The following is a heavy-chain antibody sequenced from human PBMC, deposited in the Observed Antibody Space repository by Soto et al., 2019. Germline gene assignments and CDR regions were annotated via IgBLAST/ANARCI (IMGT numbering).Heavy chain of an antibody. CDR3: ARLIRGNYYGSGSYYYHYMDV. CDR1: GYTFTSYG. D-gene: IGHD3-10*01. J-gene: IGHJ6*03. Sequence: GASVKVSCKASGYTFTSYGISWVRQAPGQGLEWMGWISAYNGNTNYAQKLQGRVTMTTDTSTSTAYMELRSLRSEDTAVYYCARLIRGNYYGSGSYYYHYMDVWGKGTTVTVSS. CDR2: ISAYNGNT. V-gene: IGHV1-18*01.